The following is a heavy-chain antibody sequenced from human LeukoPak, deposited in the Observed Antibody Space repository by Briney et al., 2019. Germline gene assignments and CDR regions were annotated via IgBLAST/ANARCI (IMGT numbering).Heavy chain of an antibody. J-gene: IGHJ4*02. V-gene: IGHV1-2*02. CDR3: ARVSSAVCGGDCYSSPLDY. Sequence: ASVKVSCKASGYTFTGYYMHWVRQAPGQGLEWMGWINPNSGGTNYAQKFQGRVTMTRDTSISTAYMELSRLRSDDTAVYYCARVSSAVCGGDCYSSPLDYWGQGTLVTVSS. CDR1: GYTFTGYY. D-gene: IGHD2-21*01. CDR2: INPNSGGT.